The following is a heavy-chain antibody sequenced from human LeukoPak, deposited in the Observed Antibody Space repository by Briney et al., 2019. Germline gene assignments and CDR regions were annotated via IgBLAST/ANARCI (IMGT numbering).Heavy chain of an antibody. CDR3: ASSGWTGWFDC. J-gene: IGHJ4*02. V-gene: IGHV4-34*01. Sequence: SETLSLTCAVYGGSFSGYYWSWIRQPPGKGLEWIGEINHSGSTNYNPSLKSRVTISVDTSKNQFSLKLSSVTAADTAVYCCASSGWTGWFDCWGQGTLVTVSS. D-gene: IGHD6-19*01. CDR2: INHSGST. CDR1: GGSFSGYY.